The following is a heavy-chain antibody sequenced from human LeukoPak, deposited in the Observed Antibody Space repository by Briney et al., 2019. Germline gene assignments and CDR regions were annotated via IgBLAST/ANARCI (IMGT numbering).Heavy chain of an antibody. V-gene: IGHV3-48*03. CDR3: ARDFRYGSGSRGFDN. J-gene: IGHJ4*02. CDR2: ISRSGSTI. D-gene: IGHD3-10*01. Sequence: GGSLRLSCAVSGFTFSSYEMNWVRQAPGKGLEWVSYISRSGSTIDYADSVKGRFTISRDNAKNSLYLQMNSLRAEDKAVYYCARDFRYGSGSRGFDNWGQGTLVTVSS. CDR1: GFTFSSYE.